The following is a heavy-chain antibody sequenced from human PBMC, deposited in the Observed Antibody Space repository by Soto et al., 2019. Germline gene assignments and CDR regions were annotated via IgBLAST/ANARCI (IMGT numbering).Heavy chain of an antibody. CDR2: ISGSGSTI. Sequence: ESGGGLVKPGGSLRLSCAASGFTFSDYYMSWIRQAPGKGLERVSYISGSGSTIYYADSVKGRFTISRDNAKNSLHLQMNSLRAEDTAVYYCASGVAASHFYYYYMDVWGKGTTVTVSS. J-gene: IGHJ6*03. CDR3: ASGVAASHFYYYYMDV. V-gene: IGHV3-11*01. CDR1: GFTFSDYY. D-gene: IGHD2-15*01.